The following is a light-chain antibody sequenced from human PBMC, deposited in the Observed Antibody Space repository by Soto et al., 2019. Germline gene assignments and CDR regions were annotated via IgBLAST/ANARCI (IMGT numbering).Light chain of an antibody. CDR3: QQYDTYPWT. V-gene: IGKV1-5*01. Sequence: DIQMTQSPTTLSASVGDRVIITCRASQRMSAWLAWYQQKPGKAPTLLIYDASNLENGVPSRFSGSGSGTDFTLTISSLQPNDFATYYCQQYDTYPWTFGQGTKVEIK. CDR2: DAS. J-gene: IGKJ1*01. CDR1: QRMSAW.